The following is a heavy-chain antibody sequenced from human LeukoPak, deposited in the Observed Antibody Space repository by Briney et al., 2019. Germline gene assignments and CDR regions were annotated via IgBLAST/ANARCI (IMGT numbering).Heavy chain of an antibody. D-gene: IGHD5/OR15-5a*01. Sequence: QTGGYLRLSCAASGFTFSSYWMHWVRQTPGKGLVWVSRISPDGSSAFSADSVSGRFTISRDNAKNTLYLQMNSLRADDTAVYYYARVSVCPRCHFDYWGQETLVPVFS. CDR3: ARVSVCPRCHFDY. J-gene: IGHJ4*02. CDR2: ISPDGSSA. CDR1: GFTFSSYW. V-gene: IGHV3-74*01.